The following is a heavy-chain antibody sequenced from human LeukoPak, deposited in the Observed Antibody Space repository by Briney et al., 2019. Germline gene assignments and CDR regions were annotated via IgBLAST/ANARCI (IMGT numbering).Heavy chain of an antibody. Sequence: GESLKISCKGSGYSFTSYWIGWVRQMPGKGLEWMGIIYPSDSDTRYSPSFQGQATISADRSISTAYLQWSSLKASDTAMYYCARLQDVVVIAARGYMGVWGKGTTVTVSS. J-gene: IGHJ6*03. V-gene: IGHV5-51*01. CDR3: ARLQDVVVIAARGYMGV. CDR2: IYPSDSDT. D-gene: IGHD2-15*01. CDR1: GYSFTSYW.